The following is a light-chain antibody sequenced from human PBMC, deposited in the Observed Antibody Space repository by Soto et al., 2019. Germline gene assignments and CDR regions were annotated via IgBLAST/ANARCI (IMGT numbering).Light chain of an antibody. V-gene: IGLV2-14*01. CDR1: SSDVGGYNY. Sequence: QSVLTQPASVSGSPGQSITISCTGTSSDVGGYNYVSWYQQHPGNAPKLMIYDVSNRPSGVSNRFSGSKSGNTASLTISGFQSEDEADYYCCSYAGSNNRLFGGGTQLTVL. CDR3: CSYAGSNNRL. CDR2: DVS. J-gene: IGLJ2*01.